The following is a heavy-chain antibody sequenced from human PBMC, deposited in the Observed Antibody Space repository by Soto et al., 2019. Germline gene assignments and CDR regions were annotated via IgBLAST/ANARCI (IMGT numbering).Heavy chain of an antibody. CDR3: AREEAVANLSFDS. D-gene: IGHD6-19*01. V-gene: IGHV4-31*03. Sequence: PSETLSLTCNVSGGSISSGGYSWTWIRQHPGKGLEWIGYIYYSGSTYYNPSLKSRVTISADTSRNQFSLKLSSVTAADTAVYYCAREEAVANLSFDSWGQGTLVTVSS. CDR1: GGSISSGGYS. CDR2: IYYSGST. J-gene: IGHJ4*02.